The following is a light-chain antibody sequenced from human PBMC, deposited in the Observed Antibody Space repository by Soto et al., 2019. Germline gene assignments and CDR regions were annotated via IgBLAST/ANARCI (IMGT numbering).Light chain of an antibody. CDR3: QQYTNWPPGT. V-gene: IGKV3-15*01. CDR1: QSVSSTY. CDR2: GAS. J-gene: IGKJ1*01. Sequence: DMGLTQSPGALSFSPGERATLFCRASQSVSSTYLAWYQQKPGQTPRLLIYGASNRATGIPARFSGSGSVTEFTHTISSLQSADFAVYYSQQYTNWPPGTFGQGTKVQIK.